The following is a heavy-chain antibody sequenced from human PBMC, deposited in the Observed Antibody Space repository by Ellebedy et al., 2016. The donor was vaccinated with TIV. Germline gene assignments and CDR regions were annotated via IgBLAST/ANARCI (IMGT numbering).Heavy chain of an antibody. D-gene: IGHD4-17*01. CDR1: GFTFHSYW. J-gene: IGHJ3*02. V-gene: IGHV3-7*01. Sequence: GESLKISCVASGFTFHSYWMTWVRQAPGKGLEWVANINQDGSDKYYVDSLRGRFTISRDNARNSLNLQMNSVRAEDAAVYYCATDGSYGDYRSPTHAFVMWGQGTMVIVSS. CDR2: INQDGSDK. CDR3: ATDGSYGDYRSPTHAFVM.